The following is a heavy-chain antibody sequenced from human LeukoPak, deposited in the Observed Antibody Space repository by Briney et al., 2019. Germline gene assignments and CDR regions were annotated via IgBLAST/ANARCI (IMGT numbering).Heavy chain of an antibody. D-gene: IGHD6-19*01. J-gene: IGHJ4*02. CDR1: GFTFSSYW. V-gene: IGHV3-7*01. CDR3: ARDGYSSGWDKNLDY. CDR2: IKQDGSEK. Sequence: GGSLRLSCAASGFTFSSYWMSWVRQAPGKGLEWVANIKQDGSEKYYVDSVKGRFTISRDNAKNSLYLQMNSLRAEDTAVYYCARDGYSSGWDKNLDYWGQGTLVTVSS.